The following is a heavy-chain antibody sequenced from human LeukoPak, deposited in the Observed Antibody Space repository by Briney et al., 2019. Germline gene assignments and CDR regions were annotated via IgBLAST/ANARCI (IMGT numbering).Heavy chain of an antibody. D-gene: IGHD3-9*01. CDR1: GFNFSTYA. Sequence: GGSLRLSCAASGFNFSTYAMSWVRQAPGKGLEWVSGISGSGTGTYYADFVQGRFTISRDNSNNTVFLQMDSLRAGETAVYYCAKVVTTFDWLSKGFDSWGQGTLVTVSS. V-gene: IGHV3-23*01. CDR2: ISGSGTGT. J-gene: IGHJ4*02. CDR3: AKVVTTFDWLSKGFDS.